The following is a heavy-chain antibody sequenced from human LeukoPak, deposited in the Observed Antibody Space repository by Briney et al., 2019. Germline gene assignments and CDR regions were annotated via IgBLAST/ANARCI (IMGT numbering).Heavy chain of an antibody. D-gene: IGHD5-18*01. Sequence: GGSLRLSCAASGFTFDDYAMHWVRQAPGKGLEWVSLISGDGGSTYYADSVKGRFTISRDNSKNSLYLQMNSLRTEDTALYYCAKVCSYGWDHAFDIWGQGTMVTVSS. J-gene: IGHJ3*02. CDR2: ISGDGGST. CDR3: AKVCSYGWDHAFDI. V-gene: IGHV3-43*02. CDR1: GFTFDDYA.